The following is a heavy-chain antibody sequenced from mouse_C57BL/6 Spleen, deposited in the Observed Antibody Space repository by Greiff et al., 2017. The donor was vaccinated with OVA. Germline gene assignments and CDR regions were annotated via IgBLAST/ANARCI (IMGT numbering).Heavy chain of an antibody. V-gene: IGHV2-6-1*01. Sequence: VKLMESGPGLVAPSQSLSITCTVSGFSLTSYGVHWVRQPPGKGLEWLVVIWSDGSTTYNSALKSRLSISKDNSKSQVFLKMNSLQTDDTAMYYCARQFITTVVATDYAMDYWGQGTSVTVSS. J-gene: IGHJ4*01. CDR1: GFSLTSYG. D-gene: IGHD1-1*01. CDR3: ARQFITTVVATDYAMDY. CDR2: IWSDGST.